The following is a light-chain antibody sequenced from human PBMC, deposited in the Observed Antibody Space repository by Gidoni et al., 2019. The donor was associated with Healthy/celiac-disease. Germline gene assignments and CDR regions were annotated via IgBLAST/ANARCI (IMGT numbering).Light chain of an antibody. CDR1: SSNIGAGYD. CDR3: QSYDSSLCGWV. J-gene: IGLJ3*02. Sequence: QSVLTQTPSGSGAPGQRVTISCTGSSSNIGAGYDVHWYQQLPGTAPKLLIYGNSNRPSGVPDRFSGSKSGTSASLAITWLQAEDEADYYCQSYDSSLCGWVFGGGTKLTVL. V-gene: IGLV1-40*01. CDR2: GNS.